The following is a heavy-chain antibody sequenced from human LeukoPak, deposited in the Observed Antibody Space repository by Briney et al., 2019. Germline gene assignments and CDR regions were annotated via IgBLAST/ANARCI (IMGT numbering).Heavy chain of an antibody. CDR2: MNPNSGNT. V-gene: IGHV1-8*03. J-gene: IGHJ4*02. D-gene: IGHD3-10*01. Sequence: ASVKLSCKASGYTFTSYDINWVRQATGQGLEWMGWMNPNSGNTGYAQKFQGRVTITRNTSITTTYMELSRQRSGDTAVYVCASRTAYGSGSYYVDYWDQGTLVTVSS. CDR3: ASRTAYGSGSYYVDY. CDR1: GYTFTSYD.